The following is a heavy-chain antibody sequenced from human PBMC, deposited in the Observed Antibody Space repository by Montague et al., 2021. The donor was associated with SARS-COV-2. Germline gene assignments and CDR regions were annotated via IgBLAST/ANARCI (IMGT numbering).Heavy chain of an antibody. D-gene: IGHD6-13*01. CDR1: GGSIGSSSYY. CDR3: ARHKRWRIAAAGRDFDY. CDR2: IYYSGST. J-gene: IGHJ4*02. V-gene: IGHV4-39*01. Sequence: SETLSLTCTVSGGSIGSSSYYWGWIRQPPGKGLEWIGSIYYSGSTYYXPSLKSRVTISVDTSKNQFSLKLSSVTAADTAVYYCARHKRWRIAAAGRDFDYWGQGTLVTVSS.